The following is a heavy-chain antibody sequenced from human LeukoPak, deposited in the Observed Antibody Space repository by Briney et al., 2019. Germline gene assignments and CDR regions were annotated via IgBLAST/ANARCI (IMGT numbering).Heavy chain of an antibody. CDR2: FDPEDGET. Sequence: GASGKPSCKVSGHTLTELSMHWGRQAPGNGLGWMGGFDPEDGETIYAKKLQGRVTMSESTSTDTAYMELSNLRSEDPTVYYCAILYGLGRESNGCDPWAEGTRVSVSS. CDR1: GHTLTELS. D-gene: IGHD3-10*01. V-gene: IGHV1-24*01. J-gene: IGHJ5*02. CDR3: AILYGLGRESNGCDP.